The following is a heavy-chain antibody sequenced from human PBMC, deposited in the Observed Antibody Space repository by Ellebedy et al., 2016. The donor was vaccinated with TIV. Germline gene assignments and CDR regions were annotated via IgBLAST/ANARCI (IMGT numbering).Heavy chain of an antibody. CDR2: IYYDGSNE. CDR1: GFTFTSYG. D-gene: IGHD3-9*01. Sequence: GESLKISCAASGFTFTSYGMSWVRQAPGKGLEWVALIYYDGSNEHYADSVKGRFTISRDNSRDTLYLQMNSLKADDTAVYFCARNSHFDWSFYIDHWGQGTLVTVSS. J-gene: IGHJ4*02. CDR3: ARNSHFDWSFYIDH. V-gene: IGHV3-33*08.